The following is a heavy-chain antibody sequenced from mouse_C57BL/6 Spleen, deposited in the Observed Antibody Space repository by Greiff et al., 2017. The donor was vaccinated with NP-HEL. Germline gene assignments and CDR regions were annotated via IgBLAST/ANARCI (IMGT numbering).Heavy chain of an antibody. CDR3: ARSDTTVVEGY. CDR2: IYPGDGDT. J-gene: IGHJ2*01. CDR1: GYAFSSSW. V-gene: IGHV1-82*01. Sequence: VQLQQPGPELVKPGASVKISCKASGYAFSSSWMNWVKQRPGKGLEWIGRIYPGDGDTNYNGKFKGKATLTADKSSSTAYMQLSSLTSEDSAVYFCARSDTTVVEGYWGQGTTLTVSS. D-gene: IGHD1-1*01.